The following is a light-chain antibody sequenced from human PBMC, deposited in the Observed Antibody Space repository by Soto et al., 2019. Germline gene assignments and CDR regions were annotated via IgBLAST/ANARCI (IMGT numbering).Light chain of an antibody. Sequence: DIQMTQSPSSVSASVGDRVTITCRASQDIRHYVAWFQQKPGKAPKSLIYDASSLRSGVPSRFSGGGSGTDFTLIISNLQPEDCATYYGQHYNTYPVTFGQGTRLE. CDR2: DAS. J-gene: IGKJ5*01. CDR3: QHYNTYPVT. V-gene: IGKV1-16*01. CDR1: QDIRHY.